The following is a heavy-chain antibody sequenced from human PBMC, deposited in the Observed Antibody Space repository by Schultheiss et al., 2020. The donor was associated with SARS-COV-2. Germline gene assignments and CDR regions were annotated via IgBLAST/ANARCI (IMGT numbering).Heavy chain of an antibody. V-gene: IGHV4-59*04. Sequence: SETLSLTCTVSGGSISSYYWSWIRQPAGKGLEWIGYIYYSGSTYYNPSLKSRLTISVDTSKNQFSLKLSSVTAADTAVYYCARHPNYYDSSGYPSWFDPWGRGTLVTVSS. CDR1: GGSISSYY. D-gene: IGHD3-22*01. J-gene: IGHJ5*02. CDR3: ARHPNYYDSSGYPSWFDP. CDR2: IYYSGST.